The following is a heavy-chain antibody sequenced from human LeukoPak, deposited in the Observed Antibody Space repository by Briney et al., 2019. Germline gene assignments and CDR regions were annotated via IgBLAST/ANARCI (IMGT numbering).Heavy chain of an antibody. Sequence: ASVKVSCKASGYTFTSYDLNWVRQAPGPGLEWIGWMNPNSGNTDYAQKFQRRVTLTRSTSISTAYMQLRSLTSEDTAVYYCARDYGGNSGWFDPWGQGTLVTVSS. D-gene: IGHD4-23*01. V-gene: IGHV1-8*01. CDR1: GYTFTSYD. J-gene: IGHJ5*02. CDR3: ARDYGGNSGWFDP. CDR2: MNPNSGNT.